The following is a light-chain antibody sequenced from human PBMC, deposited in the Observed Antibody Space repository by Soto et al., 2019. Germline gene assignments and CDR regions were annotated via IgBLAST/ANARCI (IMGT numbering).Light chain of an antibody. V-gene: IGKV3-11*01. CDR3: QQRSNWPPLT. CDR1: QSLSTY. J-gene: IGKJ4*01. CDR2: DAS. Sequence: EIVLTQSPATLSLSPGERATLSCRASQSLSTYLAWYQQTPGQPPRLLIYDASNRSTGVPARFSGSGSGTDFTLPISSLEPEDSAVFFCQQRSNWPPLTFGGGTKVEIK.